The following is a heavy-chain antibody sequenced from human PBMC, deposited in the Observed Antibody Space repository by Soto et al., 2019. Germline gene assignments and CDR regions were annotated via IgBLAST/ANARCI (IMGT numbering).Heavy chain of an antibody. CDR2: VQYDGDKK. CDR1: GFTFSTYS. Sequence: GGSLRLSCAASGFTFSTYSMNWVRQAPGKGLEWVAVVQYDGDKKYYADSVKGRFTISRDSSRDTLYLQMNSLRVEDTAVYYCAKQRILGTYGPSDYWGQGTLVTVSS. D-gene: IGHD3-10*01. CDR3: AKQRILGTYGPSDY. J-gene: IGHJ4*02. V-gene: IGHV3-30*02.